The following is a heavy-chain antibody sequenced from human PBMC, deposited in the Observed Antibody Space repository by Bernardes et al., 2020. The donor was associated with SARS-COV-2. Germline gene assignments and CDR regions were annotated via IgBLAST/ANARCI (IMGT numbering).Heavy chain of an antibody. V-gene: IGHV4-4*07. CDR1: VSTGPMSTYS. D-gene: IGHD1-26*01. J-gene: IGHJ4*02. CDR3: ARDGLSFDDLDRPKPLGFDS. Sequence: SETLSLTCTVSVSTGPMSTYSWSWIRQPAGKGLEWIGRVRSTGSTNYNPSLKSRVTMSVDTSKNQFSLKMSSVTAADTAVYYCARDGLSFDDLDRPKPLGFDSWGQGTLVTVSS. CDR2: VRSTGST.